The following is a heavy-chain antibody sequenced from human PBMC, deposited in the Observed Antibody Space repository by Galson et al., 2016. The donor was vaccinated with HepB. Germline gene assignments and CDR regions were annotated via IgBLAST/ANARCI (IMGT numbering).Heavy chain of an antibody. J-gene: IGHJ3*02. CDR1: GSTFSISS. Sequence: SLRLSCAASGSTFSISSMNWVRQAPGKGLEWVSSISTRSSYIYYADSVKGQFTISRDNAKNSLYLQMNSLRAEDTAVYYCARTLPRAGAFDIWGQGTMVTVSS. CDR3: ARTLPRAGAFDI. CDR2: ISTRSSYI. V-gene: IGHV3-21*01.